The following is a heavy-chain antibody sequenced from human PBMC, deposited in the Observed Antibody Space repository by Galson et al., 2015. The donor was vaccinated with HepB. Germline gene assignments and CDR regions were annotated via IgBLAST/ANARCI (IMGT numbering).Heavy chain of an antibody. CDR3: ARRGQLLLSGYDY. J-gene: IGHJ4*02. Sequence: ETLSLTCTVSGGSISSSDYYWVWIRQPPGKGLEWIGTIYYSGSTYYNPSLKSRVTISVDTSKNQFSLKLSSVTAADTAVYYCARRGQLLLSGYDYWGQGTLVTVSS. CDR2: IYYSGST. CDR1: GGSISSSDYY. V-gene: IGHV4-39*01. D-gene: IGHD2-2*01.